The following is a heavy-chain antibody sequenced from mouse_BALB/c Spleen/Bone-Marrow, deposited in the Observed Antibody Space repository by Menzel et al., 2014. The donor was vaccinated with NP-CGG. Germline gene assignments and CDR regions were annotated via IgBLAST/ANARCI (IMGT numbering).Heavy chain of an antibody. Sequence: QVQLKESGAELVRPGSSVKISCKASGYAFSTYWMNWVEQRPGQGLEWIGQIYPGDGDTNYNEKFKGKATLTADKSSSTASIQLSSLTSEDSAVYFCARVGFSFDYWGQGTTLTVSS. J-gene: IGHJ2*01. CDR2: IYPGDGDT. CDR1: GYAFSTYW. D-gene: IGHD3-1*01. CDR3: ARVGFSFDY. V-gene: IGHV1-80*01.